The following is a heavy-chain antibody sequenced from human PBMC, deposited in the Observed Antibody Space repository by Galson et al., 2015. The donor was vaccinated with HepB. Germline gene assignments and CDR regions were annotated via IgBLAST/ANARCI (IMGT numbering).Heavy chain of an antibody. Sequence: SVKVSCKASGYTFTGYYMHWVRQAPGQGLEWMGGIIPIFGIANYAQKFQGRVTITADESTSAAYMELSSLRSEDTAVYYCARGTPQGVLMVYAPHDAFDIWGQGTMVTVSS. V-gene: IGHV1-69*13. D-gene: IGHD2-8*01. CDR1: GYTFTGYY. CDR2: IIPIFGIA. CDR3: ARGTPQGVLMVYAPHDAFDI. J-gene: IGHJ3*02.